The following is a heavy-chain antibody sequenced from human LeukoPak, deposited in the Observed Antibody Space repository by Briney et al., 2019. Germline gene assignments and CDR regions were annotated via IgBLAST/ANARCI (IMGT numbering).Heavy chain of an antibody. CDR1: GGSISSGDYY. D-gene: IGHD2-2*01. CDR2: IYGNDDK. CDR3: VHDVPGGEGFQH. J-gene: IGHJ1*01. Sequence: TLSLTCTVSGGSISSGDYYWSWIRQPPGKALEWLALIYGNDDKRYSPSLKSRLTITKDTSKNQVVLTMTNMDPVDTATYYCVHDVPGGEGFQHWGQGTLVTVSS. V-gene: IGHV2-5*01.